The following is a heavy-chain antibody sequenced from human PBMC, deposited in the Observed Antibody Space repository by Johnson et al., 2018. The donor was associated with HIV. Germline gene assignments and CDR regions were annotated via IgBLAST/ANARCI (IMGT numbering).Heavy chain of an antibody. CDR3: ARRSMTYDGFDI. J-gene: IGHJ3*02. CDR2: ISSSGSTI. CDR1: GFTFSDYY. D-gene: IGHD2-8*01. Sequence: QVQLVESGGGLVQPGGSLRLSCAASGFTFSDYYMSWIRQAPGKGLEWVSYISSSGSTIYYADSVKGRFTISRDNAKNSLYLQMNSLGAGDTAIYYCARRSMTYDGFDIWGQGTMVIVSS. V-gene: IGHV3-11*04.